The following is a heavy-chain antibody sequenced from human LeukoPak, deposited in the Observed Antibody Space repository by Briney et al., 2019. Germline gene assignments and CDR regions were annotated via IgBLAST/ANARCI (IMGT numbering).Heavy chain of an antibody. Sequence: SVKVSCKASRGTFSSYAISWVRQAPGQGLEWMGGIIPIFGTANYAQKFQGRVTITADESTSTAYMELSSLRSEDTAVYYCARDLIAAAPQYNWFDPWGQGTLVTVSS. CDR2: IIPIFGTA. J-gene: IGHJ5*02. CDR1: RGTFSSYA. CDR3: ARDLIAAAPQYNWFDP. V-gene: IGHV1-69*13. D-gene: IGHD6-13*01.